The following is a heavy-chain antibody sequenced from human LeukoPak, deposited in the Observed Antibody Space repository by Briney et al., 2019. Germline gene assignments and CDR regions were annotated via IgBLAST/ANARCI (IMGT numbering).Heavy chain of an antibody. CDR1: GGSISSYY. J-gene: IGHJ4*02. D-gene: IGHD1-26*01. CDR2: IYSSGRT. Sequence: PSETLSLTCTVSGGSISSYYWSWIRQPAGRGPEWIGRIYSSGRTDYNPSLNSRVTTSVGTSKNQFPLILKSLTAADTAIYYCARGPTILDYWGQGILVTVSS. CDR3: ARGPTILDY. V-gene: IGHV4-4*07.